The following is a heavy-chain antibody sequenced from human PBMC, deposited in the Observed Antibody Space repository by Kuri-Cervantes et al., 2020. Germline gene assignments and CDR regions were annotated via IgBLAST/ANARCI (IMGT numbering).Heavy chain of an antibody. CDR3: ARALAEGGITGNYYYYGMDV. D-gene: IGHD1-20*01. J-gene: IGHJ6*02. V-gene: IGHV1-2*02. CDR2: INPNSGGT. Sequence: ASVKVSCKASGYTFTGYYMHWVRQAPGQGLEWMGWINPNSGGTNYAQKFQGRVTMTRDTSISTAYMELSSLRSEDTAVYYCARALAEGGITGNYYYYGMDVWGQGTTVTVSS. CDR1: GYTFTGYY.